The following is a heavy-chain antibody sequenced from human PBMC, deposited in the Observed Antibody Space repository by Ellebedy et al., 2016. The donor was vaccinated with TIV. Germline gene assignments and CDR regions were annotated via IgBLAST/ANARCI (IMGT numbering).Heavy chain of an antibody. D-gene: IGHD1-1*01. CDR1: GFNFSTCS. V-gene: IGHV3-21*01. CDR2: IGSPSTHI. CDR3: ARDQATYY. J-gene: IGHJ4*02. Sequence: GGSLRLSXVGSGFNFSTCSMSWVRQAPGKGLDWVSSIGSPSTHIYYADSVRGRFTVSRDNAKNSLYLQMNSLRAEDTAVYYCARDQATYYWGQGTLVTVSS.